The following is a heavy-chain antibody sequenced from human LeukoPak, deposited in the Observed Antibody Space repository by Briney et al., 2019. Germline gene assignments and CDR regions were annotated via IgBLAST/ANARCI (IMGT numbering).Heavy chain of an antibody. J-gene: IGHJ4*02. V-gene: IGHV3-11*01. D-gene: IGHD6-13*01. CDR1: GFTFSDYY. CDR3: ARVSVAAAAPGDY. CDR2: ISSSGSTI. Sequence: PGGSLRLSCAASGFTFSDYYMSWIRHAPGKGLEWVSYISSSGSTIYYADSVKGRFTISRDNAKNSLYLQMNSLRAEDTAVYYCARVSVAAAAPGDYWGQGTLVTVSS.